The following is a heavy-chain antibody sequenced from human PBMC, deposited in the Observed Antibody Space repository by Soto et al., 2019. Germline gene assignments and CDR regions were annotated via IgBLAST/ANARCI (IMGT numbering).Heavy chain of an antibody. D-gene: IGHD5-12*01. Sequence: ASVNVSCKASGGTFSSNPISWMRQAPGQGLEWMGGTIPTFGAGSYAQRFQGRLTITPDKSTNTAYKELSSLRPGDTAVYYWARRQTSGYHRYFNFWGRGTLVAVSS. CDR2: TIPTFGAG. CDR3: ARRQTSGYHRYFNF. J-gene: IGHJ4*02. CDR1: GGTFSSNP. V-gene: IGHV1-69*06.